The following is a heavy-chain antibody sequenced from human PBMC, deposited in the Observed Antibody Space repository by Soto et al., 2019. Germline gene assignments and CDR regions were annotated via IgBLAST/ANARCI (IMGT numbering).Heavy chain of an antibody. Sequence: QVQLVQSEGEVKKPGASVKISCRASGYTFTSYAINWVRQAPGQGLEWMGWISAHSGNTNYAQKVQGTVTMTTDTSTSTAYLELSSLRSDDTAIDYCARIAASGIVPEFDFSGQGTVVTVSS. CDR2: ISAHSGNT. CDR3: ARIAASGIVPEFDF. V-gene: IGHV1-18*01. J-gene: IGHJ4*02. CDR1: GYTFTSYA. D-gene: IGHD6-13*01.